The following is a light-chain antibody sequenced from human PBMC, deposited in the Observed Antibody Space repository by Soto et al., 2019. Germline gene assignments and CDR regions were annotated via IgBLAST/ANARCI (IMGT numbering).Light chain of an antibody. Sequence: EIVLTQSPATLSLSPGERATLPCRASQSVSSTLAWYQQKPGQGPRLLIYATSSSATGIPARFSGSGCGTDFTLTISSLEPEDVAVYYCQLRTDWPPFTFGPGTKVDIK. V-gene: IGKV3-11*01. CDR1: QSVSST. CDR3: QLRTDWPPFT. J-gene: IGKJ3*01. CDR2: ATS.